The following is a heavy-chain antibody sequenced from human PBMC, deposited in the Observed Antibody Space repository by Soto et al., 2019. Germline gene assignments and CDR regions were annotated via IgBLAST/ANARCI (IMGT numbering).Heavy chain of an antibody. CDR1: GYTFTNYV. CDR2: INVYNGNT. Sequence: QVQLVQSGGEVKKPGASVKVSCKASGYTFTNYVIIWVRKAPGQGLEWMGWINVYNGNTKYAQKVQGRVTMTTDTSTSTAYMELRSLRSDDTAVYYCARGVGSGSYYNQYNWFDPWGQGTLVTVSS. D-gene: IGHD3-10*01. CDR3: ARGVGSGSYYNQYNWFDP. J-gene: IGHJ5*02. V-gene: IGHV1-18*01.